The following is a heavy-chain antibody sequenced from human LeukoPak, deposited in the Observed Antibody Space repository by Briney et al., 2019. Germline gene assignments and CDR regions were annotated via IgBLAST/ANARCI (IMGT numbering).Heavy chain of an antibody. CDR3: ATGCSSTSCFQPFDY. CDR1: GFTFSSYG. Sequence: GGSLRLSCAASGFTFSSYGMHWVRQAPGKGLEWVAVIWYGGSNKYYADSVKGRFTTSRDNSKNTLYLRMNSLRAEDTAVYYCATGCSSTSCFQPFDYWGQGTLVTVSS. D-gene: IGHD2-2*01. V-gene: IGHV3-33*08. J-gene: IGHJ4*02. CDR2: IWYGGSNK.